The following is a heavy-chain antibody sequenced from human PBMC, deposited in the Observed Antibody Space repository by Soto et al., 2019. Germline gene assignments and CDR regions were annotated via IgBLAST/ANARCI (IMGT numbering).Heavy chain of an antibody. Sequence: GGSLRLSCAASGFSFSDYAMSWVRQAPGKGLEWVSVISESGGSTHYADSVRGRFTVSRDNSKNSLSLRMNSLRDEDTAVYFCAKRSPYSSGWYSPIFDYWGQGA. D-gene: IGHD6-13*01. J-gene: IGHJ4*02. V-gene: IGHV3-23*01. CDR2: ISESGGST. CDR3: AKRSPYSSGWYSPIFDY. CDR1: GFSFSDYA.